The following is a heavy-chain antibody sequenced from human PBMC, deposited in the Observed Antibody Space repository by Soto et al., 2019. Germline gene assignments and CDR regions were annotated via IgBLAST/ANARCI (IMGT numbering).Heavy chain of an antibody. CDR3: ARVRMVRGVIYYCGMDV. D-gene: IGHD3-10*01. V-gene: IGHV4-31*03. CDR1: GGSISSGGNY. Sequence: SETLSLTCTVSGGSISSGGNYWSWIRQHPGKGLERIGYIYHSGSTYYNPSLKSRVTISVDTSKNQFSLKLNSVTAADTAVYYCARVRMVRGVIYYCGMDVWCQGTTVTVSS. CDR2: IYHSGST. J-gene: IGHJ6*02.